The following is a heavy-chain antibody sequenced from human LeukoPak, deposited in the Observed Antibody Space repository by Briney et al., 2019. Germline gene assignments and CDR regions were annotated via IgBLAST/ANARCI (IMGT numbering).Heavy chain of an antibody. CDR3: ARDKAGDRDY. V-gene: IGHV3-33*01. Sequence: PGGSLRLSCAASGFSFSNYGMHWVRQAPGKGLEWVAVIWYDGSNKYYADSVKGRFTISRDNSKNTLFLQMNSLRAEDTAVYFCARDKAGDRDYWGQGTLVTVSS. J-gene: IGHJ4*02. CDR1: GFSFSNYG. CDR2: IWYDGSNK. D-gene: IGHD7-27*01.